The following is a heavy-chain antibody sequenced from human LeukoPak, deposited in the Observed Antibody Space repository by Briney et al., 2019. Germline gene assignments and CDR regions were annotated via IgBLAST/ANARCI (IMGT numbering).Heavy chain of an antibody. CDR2: MNPNSGNT. V-gene: IGHV1-8*01. Sequence: SVKVSCKASGYTFTSYDINWVRQATGQGLEWMGWMNPNSGNTGYAQKFQGRVTMTRNTSISTAYMELSSLRSEDTAVYYCARIPSEFYYGSGSRAYWGQGTLVTVSS. J-gene: IGHJ4*02. CDR1: GYTFTSYD. D-gene: IGHD3-10*01. CDR3: ARIPSEFYYGSGSRAY.